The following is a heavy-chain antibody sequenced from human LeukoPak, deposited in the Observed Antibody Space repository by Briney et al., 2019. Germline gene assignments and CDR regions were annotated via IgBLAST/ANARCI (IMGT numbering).Heavy chain of an antibody. CDR1: GGSISSGGYY. CDR2: IYHSGST. Sequence: SQTLSLTCTVSGGSISSGGYYWSWFRQPPGKGLEWIGYIYHSGSTYYNPSLKSRVTISVDRSKNQFSLKLSSVTAADTAVYYCARAAPHAFDIWGQGTMVTVSS. J-gene: IGHJ3*02. CDR3: ARAAPHAFDI. V-gene: IGHV4-30-2*01. D-gene: IGHD6-6*01.